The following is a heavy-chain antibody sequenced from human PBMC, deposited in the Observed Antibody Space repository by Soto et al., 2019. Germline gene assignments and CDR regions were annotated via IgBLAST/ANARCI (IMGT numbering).Heavy chain of an antibody. CDR3: AGYYYGSGSYYY. V-gene: IGHV1-69*02. J-gene: IGHJ4*02. Sequence: QVQLVQSGAEVKKPGSSVKVSCKASGGTFSRYTISWVRQAPGQGLEWMGRIIPILGIANYAQKFQGRVTITADKSTSTAYMELSSLRSEDTAVYYCAGYYYGSGSYYYWGQGTLVTVSS. CDR1: GGTFSRYT. CDR2: IIPILGIA. D-gene: IGHD3-10*01.